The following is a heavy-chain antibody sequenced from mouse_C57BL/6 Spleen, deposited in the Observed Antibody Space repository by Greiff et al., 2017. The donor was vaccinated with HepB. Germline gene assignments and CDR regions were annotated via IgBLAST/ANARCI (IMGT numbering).Heavy chain of an antibody. D-gene: IGHD1-1*01. CDR3: ARRYYGTWFAY. CDR1: GYTFTDYY. V-gene: IGHV1-26*01. CDR2: INPNNGGT. J-gene: IGHJ3*01. Sequence: VQLQQSGPELVKPGASVKISCKASGYTFTDYYMNWVKQSHGKSLEWIGDINPNNGGTSYNQKFKGKATLTVDKSSSTAYMELRSLTSEDSAVYYCARRYYGTWFAYWGQGTLVTVSA.